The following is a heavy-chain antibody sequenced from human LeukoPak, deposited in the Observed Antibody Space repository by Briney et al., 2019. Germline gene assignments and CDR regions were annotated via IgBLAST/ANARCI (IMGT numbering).Heavy chain of an antibody. V-gene: IGHV3-23*01. J-gene: IGHJ4*02. D-gene: IGHD6-13*01. Sequence: PGGSLRLSCAASGFTFSSYAMSWVRQAPGKGLEWVSAISGSGGSTYYADSVKGRFTISRDNSKNTPYLQMNSLRAEDTAVYYCAKDSSWYSRPPTKNNDYWGQGTLVTVSS. CDR3: AKDSSWYSRPPTKNNDY. CDR2: ISGSGGST. CDR1: GFTFSSYA.